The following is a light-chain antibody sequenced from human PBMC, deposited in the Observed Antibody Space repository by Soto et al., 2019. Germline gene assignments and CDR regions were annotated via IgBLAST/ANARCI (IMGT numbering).Light chain of an antibody. J-gene: IGKJ1*01. CDR1: QSVSSSY. Sequence: EIVLTQSPGTLSLSPGERATLSCRASQSVSSSYLAWYQQKPGQAPRLLIYGASSRATGIPDRFSGSGSGTEFTLTISSLQSEDFAVYYCQQYNHGWTLGQGTKVDIK. CDR3: QQYNHGWT. CDR2: GAS. V-gene: IGKV3-20*01.